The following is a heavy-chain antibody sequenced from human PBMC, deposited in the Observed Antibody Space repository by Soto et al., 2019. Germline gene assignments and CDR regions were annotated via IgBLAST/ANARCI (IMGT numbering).Heavy chain of an antibody. CDR2: ISWNSGSM. J-gene: IGHJ2*01. Sequence: EVQLVESGGGLVQPGRSLRLSCAASGFTFDDYAMNWVRQAPGKGLEWVSGISWNSGSMGDTDTVKGRFTISGHNAKNSRDLQINSLRAEDTALYYCAKYLAYGDHSYWYFDLWCRGTLVTVSS. D-gene: IGHD4-17*01. CDR3: AKYLAYGDHSYWYFDL. CDR1: GFTFDDYA. V-gene: IGHV3-9*01.